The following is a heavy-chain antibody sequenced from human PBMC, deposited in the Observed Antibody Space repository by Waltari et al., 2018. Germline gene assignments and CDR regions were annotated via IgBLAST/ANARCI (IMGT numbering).Heavy chain of an antibody. D-gene: IGHD3-3*01. CDR3: AVGGYYDFWSGYYSYFDY. J-gene: IGHJ4*02. CDR1: GFTFEDYA. CDR2: ISWDGANT. V-gene: IGHV3-43D*03. Sequence: EVQLVESGGVVVQPGGSLRLSCAASGFTFEDYAMHWVRQAPGEGLEWVSLISWDGANTYYADSVKGRFTISRDNSKNSLYLQMTSLRAEDTALYYCAVGGYYDFWSGYYSYFDYWGQGTLVTVSS.